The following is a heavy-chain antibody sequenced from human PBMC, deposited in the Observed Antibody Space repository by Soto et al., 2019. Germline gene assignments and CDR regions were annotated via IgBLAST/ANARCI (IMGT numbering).Heavy chain of an antibody. D-gene: IGHD2-21*02. CDR3: ARVFCGGDCASRTRPSYVDS. CDR2: IYYNEDT. Sequence: QVQLQESGPGLVKPSETLSLTCTVSGDSVSSGSHYWSWVRQPPGSGLEWVGYIYYNEDTNYNPSLRSRLTISVDTSKNQFSLNLTSVTAADTALYYCARVFCGGDCASRTRPSYVDSWGQGLLVIVSS. CDR1: GDSVSSGSHY. V-gene: IGHV4-61*01. J-gene: IGHJ5*01.